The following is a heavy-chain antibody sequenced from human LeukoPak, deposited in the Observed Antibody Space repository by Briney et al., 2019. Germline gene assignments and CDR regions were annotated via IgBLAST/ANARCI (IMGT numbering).Heavy chain of an antibody. CDR1: GYSFTSYW. V-gene: IGHV5-51*01. Sequence: GESLKISCEGSGYSFTSYWIGWVRLMPGKGLEWMGIIYPGDSDTRYSPSFQGQVTISADKSIGTAYLQWSSPKASDTAMYYCARLEFGELLGAFDIWGQGTMVTVSS. J-gene: IGHJ3*02. CDR2: IYPGDSDT. CDR3: ARLEFGELLGAFDI. D-gene: IGHD3-10*01.